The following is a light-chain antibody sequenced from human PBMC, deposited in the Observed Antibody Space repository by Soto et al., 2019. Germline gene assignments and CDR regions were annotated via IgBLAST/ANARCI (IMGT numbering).Light chain of an antibody. Sequence: EIVMTQSPATLSVSPGERAALSCRASQSVSDNFAWYKQKPGQAPRLLIYGASTRATGVPGRFSGSGSGTEFTLTISSLQSEDFAVYYCQQYNNWPYTFSQGTKLEIK. CDR2: GAS. CDR1: QSVSDN. CDR3: QQYNNWPYT. V-gene: IGKV3-15*01. J-gene: IGKJ2*01.